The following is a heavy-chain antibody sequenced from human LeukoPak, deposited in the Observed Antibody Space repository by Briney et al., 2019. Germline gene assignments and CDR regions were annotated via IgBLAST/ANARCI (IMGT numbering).Heavy chain of an antibody. V-gene: IGHV1-3*01. Sequence: DSVKVSCKASGYTFTSYAMHWVRQPPGQRLEWMGWINAGNGNTKYSQKFQGRVTITRDTSASTAYMELSSLRSEDTAVYYCARTTVTTGAHAFDIWGRGTMVTVSS. CDR1: GYTFTSYA. D-gene: IGHD4-17*01. J-gene: IGHJ3*02. CDR2: INAGNGNT. CDR3: ARTTVTTGAHAFDI.